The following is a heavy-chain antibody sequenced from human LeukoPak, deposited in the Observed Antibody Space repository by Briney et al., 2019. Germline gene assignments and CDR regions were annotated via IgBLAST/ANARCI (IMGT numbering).Heavy chain of an antibody. CDR2: IYYSGST. V-gene: IGHV4-59*01. Sequence: SETLSLTCSVSTGSMSSYYWSWIRQPPGKGLEWIGYIYYSGSTNYNPSLKSRVTISVDTSKNQFSLKLSSVTAADTAVYYCARDLRGFDYWGQGTLVTVSS. J-gene: IGHJ4*02. CDR3: ARDLRGFDY. CDR1: TGSMSSYY.